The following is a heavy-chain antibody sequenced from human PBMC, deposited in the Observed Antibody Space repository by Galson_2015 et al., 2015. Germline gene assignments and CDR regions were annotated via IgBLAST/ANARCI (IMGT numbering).Heavy chain of an antibody. J-gene: IGHJ4*02. Sequence: SVKVSCKASGYTFTAYFMHWVRQAPGQGLEWMGIINPSGGDTSYAQKFQGRVTMTRDTSTSTVYMELSSLTSEDTAVYFCASQQLVPYWGQGTLVTVSS. CDR3: ASQQLVPY. V-gene: IGHV1-46*01. CDR2: INPSGGDT. D-gene: IGHD6-13*01. CDR1: GYTFTAYF.